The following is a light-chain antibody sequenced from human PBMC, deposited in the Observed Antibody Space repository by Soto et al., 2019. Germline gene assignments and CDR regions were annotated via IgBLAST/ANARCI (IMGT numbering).Light chain of an antibody. CDR3: CSYTSSRTYV. Sequence: ALTQPASVSGSPGQSITISCTGTSSDVGAYIYVSWYQHHPGKAPKVMIYEVTNRPSGVSDRFSGSKSGNTASLTISGLQAEDEADYYCCSYTSSRTYVFGTGTKVTV. CDR1: SSDVGAYIY. J-gene: IGLJ1*01. V-gene: IGLV2-14*01. CDR2: EVT.